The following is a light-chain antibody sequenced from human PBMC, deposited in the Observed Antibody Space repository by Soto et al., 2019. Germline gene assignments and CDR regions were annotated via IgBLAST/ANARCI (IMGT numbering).Light chain of an antibody. CDR2: ATS. V-gene: IGKV1-27*01. CDR3: QNYNSAPLS. J-gene: IGKJ4*01. CDR1: QDISNS. Sequence: DIQMTQSPSSLSASVGDRVTITGRASQDISNSLAWYQQKPGKVPKVLIYATSILQSGVPARFSGSGSGTDFTLSTSSLQPEDVATYYCQNYNSAPLSFGGGTKVEI.